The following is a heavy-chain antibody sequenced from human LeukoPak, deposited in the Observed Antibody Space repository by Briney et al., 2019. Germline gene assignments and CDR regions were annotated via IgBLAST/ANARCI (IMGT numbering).Heavy chain of an antibody. D-gene: IGHD3-10*01. V-gene: IGHV4-4*02. J-gene: IGHJ5*02. CDR3: ARSGAHYYGSGSYYCWFDP. CDR2: IYHSGGT. Sequence: SETLSLTCAVSGGSISSSTNWWSWVRQPPGKGLEWIGEIYHSGGTNYNPSLKSRITISVDTSKNQFSLKLSSVTAADTAVYYCARSGAHYYGSGSYYCWFDPWGQGTLVTVSS. CDR1: GGSISSSTNW.